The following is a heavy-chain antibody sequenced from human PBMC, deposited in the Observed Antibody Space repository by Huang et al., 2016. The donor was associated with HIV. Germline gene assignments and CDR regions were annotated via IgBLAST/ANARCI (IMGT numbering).Heavy chain of an antibody. CDR3: KTDYWSNREGGQFGFDI. D-gene: IGHD3-16*01. J-gene: IGHJ3*02. CDR1: GFTFSGSA. Sequence: EVQLVESGGGLVQPGGSLKLSCAASGFTFSGSAMHWVRQASGKGLEWVCRIRSKANSYATAYAASVKGRFTISRDDSKNTAYLQMNSLKTEDTAVYYCKTDYWSNREGGQFGFDIWGQGTMVTVSS. CDR2: IRSKANSYAT. V-gene: IGHV3-73*01.